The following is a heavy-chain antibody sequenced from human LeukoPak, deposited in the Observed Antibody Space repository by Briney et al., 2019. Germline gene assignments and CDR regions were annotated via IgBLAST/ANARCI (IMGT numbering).Heavy chain of an antibody. CDR1: GYTFTGDY. Sequence: ASVKGSCKASGYTFTGDYMHWVRQAPGQGLEWMGWIKPNSGGTNYAQKFQGRVTMTRDTSISTAYMELSRLRSDDTAVYYCARENPAAKGYYFDYWGQGTLVTVSS. D-gene: IGHD2-15*01. V-gene: IGHV1-2*02. CDR3: ARENPAAKGYYFDY. J-gene: IGHJ4*02. CDR2: IKPNSGGT.